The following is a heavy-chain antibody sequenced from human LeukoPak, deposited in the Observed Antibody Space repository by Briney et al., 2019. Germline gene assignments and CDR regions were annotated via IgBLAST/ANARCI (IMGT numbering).Heavy chain of an antibody. CDR1: GFTFSSYE. J-gene: IGHJ4*02. Sequence: GGSLRLSCAASGFTFSSYEMNWVRQAPGKGLEWVSYVSSSGSTIYYADSVKGRFTISRDNAKNSLYLQMNSLRAEDTAVYYCARDAYGDYRAYYLDYWGQGTLVTVSS. V-gene: IGHV3-48*03. D-gene: IGHD4-17*01. CDR2: VSSSGSTI. CDR3: ARDAYGDYRAYYLDY.